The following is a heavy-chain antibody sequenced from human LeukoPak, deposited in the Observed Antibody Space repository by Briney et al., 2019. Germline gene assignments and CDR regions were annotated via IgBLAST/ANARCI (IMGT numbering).Heavy chain of an antibody. CDR2: ISWNSGSI. V-gene: IGHV3-9*01. J-gene: IGHJ3*02. CDR3: AKDYYDSSGLGAFDI. Sequence: PGRSLRLSCAASGFTFDDYAMHWVRQAPGKGPEWVSGISWNSGSIGYADSVKGRFTISRDNAKNSLYLQMNSLRAEDTALYYCAKDYYDSSGLGAFDIWGQGTMVTVSS. CDR1: GFTFDDYA. D-gene: IGHD3-22*01.